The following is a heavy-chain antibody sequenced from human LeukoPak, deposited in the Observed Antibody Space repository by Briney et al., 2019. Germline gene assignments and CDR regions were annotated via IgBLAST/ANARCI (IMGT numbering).Heavy chain of an antibody. CDR2: IYYSGST. V-gene: IGHV4-39*01. Sequence: SETLSLTCTVSGGSISSSSYYWGWIRQPPGKGLEWIGSIYYSGSTYYNPSLKSRVTISVDTSKNQFSLKLSSVTAADTAVYYCVRSQQLVNWFDPWGQGTLVTVSS. CDR3: VRSQQLVNWFDP. CDR1: GGSISSSSYY. D-gene: IGHD6-13*01. J-gene: IGHJ5*02.